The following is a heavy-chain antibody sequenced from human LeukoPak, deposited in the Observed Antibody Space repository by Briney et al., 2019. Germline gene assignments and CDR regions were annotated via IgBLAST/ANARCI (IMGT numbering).Heavy chain of an antibody. CDR3: ARRSPPVYSNYVRVKAYYFDY. V-gene: IGHV4-34*01. J-gene: IGHJ4*02. Sequence: SETLSLTCAVYGGSFSGYYWSWIRQPPGKGLEWIGYIYHSGSTNYNPSLKSRVTISVDTSRNQFSLKLSSVTAADTAVFYCARRSPPVYSNYVRVKAYYFDYWGQGTLVTVSS. D-gene: IGHD4-11*01. CDR1: GGSFSGYY. CDR2: IYHSGST.